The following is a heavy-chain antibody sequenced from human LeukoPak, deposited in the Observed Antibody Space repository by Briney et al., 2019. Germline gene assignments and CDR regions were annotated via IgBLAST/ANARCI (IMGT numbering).Heavy chain of an antibody. Sequence: KTSETLSLTCAVYGGSFSGYYWSWIRQPPGKGLEWIGEINHSGSTNHNPSLKSRVTISVDTSKNQFSLKLSSVTAADTAVYYCARVGGDSPRPGMFDPWGQGTLVTVSS. J-gene: IGHJ5*02. CDR1: GGSFSGYY. D-gene: IGHD2-21*01. V-gene: IGHV4-34*01. CDR3: ARVGGDSPRPGMFDP. CDR2: INHSGST.